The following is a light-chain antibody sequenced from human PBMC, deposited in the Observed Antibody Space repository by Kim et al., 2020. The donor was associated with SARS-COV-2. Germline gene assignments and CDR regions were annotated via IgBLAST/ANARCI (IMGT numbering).Light chain of an antibody. V-gene: IGKV1-8*01. CDR1: QGISSY. J-gene: IGKJ3*01. Sequence: STGARFTIPCRASQGISSYLAWYQQKPGKAPKLLIYAASTLQSGVPSRFSGSGSGTDFTLTISCLQSEDFATYYCQQYYSYPLFTFGPGTKVDIK. CDR2: AAS. CDR3: QQYYSYPLFT.